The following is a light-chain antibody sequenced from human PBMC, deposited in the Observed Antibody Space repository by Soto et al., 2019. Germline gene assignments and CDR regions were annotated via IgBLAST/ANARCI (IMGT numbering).Light chain of an antibody. V-gene: IGLV1-51*02. CDR1: RSNIGSNY. CDR3: GTWDSSLSAGV. CDR2: ENN. J-gene: IGLJ3*02. Sequence: QSVLTQPPSVSAAPGQTVTISCSGSRSNIGSNYVSWYQQLPGTAPKLLIYENNKRPSGIPDRFSGSRSGTSATLGITGLQTGDEADYYCGTWDSSLSAGVFGGGTKVTVL.